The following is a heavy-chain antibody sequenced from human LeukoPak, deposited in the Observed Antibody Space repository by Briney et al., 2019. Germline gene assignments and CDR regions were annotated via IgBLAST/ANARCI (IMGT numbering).Heavy chain of an antibody. CDR2: IYYSGST. D-gene: IGHD3-9*01. V-gene: IGHV4-39*07. CDR1: GGSISSSSYY. J-gene: IGHJ3*02. CDR3: GDILTDDAFDI. Sequence: SETLSLTGTVSGGSISSSSYYWGWIRQPPGKGLEWIGSIYYSGSTYYNPSLKSRVTISVDTSKNQFSLKLSSVTAADTAVYYCGDILTDDAFDIWGQGTMVTVSS.